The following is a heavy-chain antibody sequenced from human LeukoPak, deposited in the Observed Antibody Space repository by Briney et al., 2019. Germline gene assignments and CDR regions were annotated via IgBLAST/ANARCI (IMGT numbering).Heavy chain of an antibody. V-gene: IGHV3-7*01. CDR3: ARDDYGDYFFDF. CDR2: IKPDGSEK. CDR1: GFTVTSNY. D-gene: IGHD4-17*01. Sequence: GGSLRLSCAASGFTVTSNYMSWVRQAPGKGLEWIANIKPDGSEKYYVDSVKGRFTISRDNAKNSLYLQLNSLRAEDTAMYYCARDDYGDYFFDFWGQGTLVTVSS. J-gene: IGHJ4*02.